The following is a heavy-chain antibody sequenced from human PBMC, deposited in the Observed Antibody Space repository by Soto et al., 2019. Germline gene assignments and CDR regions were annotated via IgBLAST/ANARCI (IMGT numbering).Heavy chain of an antibody. CDR1: GFTFSSSG. CDR3: ARVNMEYGDYFDY. J-gene: IGHJ4*02. D-gene: IGHD4-17*01. V-gene: IGHV3-30*03. Sequence: QVQLVQSGGGVVQPGRSLRLSCAASGFTFSSSGMHWVRQAPGKGPEWVAVISNDGANKYYADSVKGRFTIARENPRNMLFLQMNSLRTENTAVYFCARVNMEYGDYFDYLGQGTLGTVSS. CDR2: ISNDGANK.